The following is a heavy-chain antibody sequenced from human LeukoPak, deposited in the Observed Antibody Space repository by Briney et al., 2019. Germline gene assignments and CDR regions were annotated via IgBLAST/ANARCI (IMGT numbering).Heavy chain of an antibody. V-gene: IGHV1-2*02. Sequence: ASVKVSCQASGYKFTDYYIYWVRQAPGQGPEWMGWVNPNTGGTSYAEKFRGRITSSRDKSTGTAYMAPTSLTSDDTAVYYCARGVTTAVPYHHYGLDVRGPGTTVTVSS. CDR3: ARGVTTAVPYHHYGLDV. CDR2: VNPNTGGT. J-gene: IGHJ6*02. D-gene: IGHD6-13*01. CDR1: GYKFTDYY.